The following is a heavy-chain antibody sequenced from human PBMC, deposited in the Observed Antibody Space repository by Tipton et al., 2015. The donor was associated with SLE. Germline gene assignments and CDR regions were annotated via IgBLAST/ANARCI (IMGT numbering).Heavy chain of an antibody. D-gene: IGHD3-10*01. CDR3: ARLDVFLWFHGMDV. V-gene: IGHV4-59*08. CDR2: VCNSGSA. Sequence: TLSLTCTVSGASVSSFCWNWIRQSPGKGLEWIGCVCNSGSANYAPSLKSRGTISVDTSRNHFSLELTSVTAADTAVYYCARLDVFLWFHGMDVWGQGTTVTVSS. J-gene: IGHJ6*02. CDR1: GASVSSFC.